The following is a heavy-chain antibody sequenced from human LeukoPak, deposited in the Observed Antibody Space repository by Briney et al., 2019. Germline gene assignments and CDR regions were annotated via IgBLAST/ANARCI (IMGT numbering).Heavy chain of an antibody. J-gene: IGHJ5*02. CDR1: GFTLSSYG. CDR2: IRSDGSNN. V-gene: IGHV3-30*02. CDR3: ARDPEDYGGPRGWFDP. Sequence: GGSLRLSCAASGFTLSSYGMHWVRQAPGKGLEWVAFIRSDGSNNYYADSVKGRFTISRDNSKNTLYLQMNGLRAEDTPVYYCARDPEDYGGPRGWFDPWGQGTLVTVSS. D-gene: IGHD4/OR15-4a*01.